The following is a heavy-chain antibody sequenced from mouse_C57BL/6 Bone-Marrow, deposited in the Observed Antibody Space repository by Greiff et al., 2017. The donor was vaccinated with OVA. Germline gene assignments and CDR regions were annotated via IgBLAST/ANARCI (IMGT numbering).Heavy chain of an antibody. CDR1: GYAFSSSW. CDR2: IYPGDGDT. CDR3: ARYRAWFAY. Sequence: QVQLQQSGPELVKPGASVKISCKASGYAFSSSWMNWVKQRPGKGLEWIGRIYPGDGDTNYNGKFKGKATLTADKSSSTAYMQLSSLTSEDSAVYFCARYRAWFAYWGQGTLVTVSA. V-gene: IGHV1-82*01. J-gene: IGHJ3*01.